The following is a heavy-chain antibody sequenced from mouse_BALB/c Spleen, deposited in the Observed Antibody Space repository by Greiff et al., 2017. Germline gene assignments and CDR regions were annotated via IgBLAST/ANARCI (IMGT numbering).Heavy chain of an antibody. Sequence: EVHLVESGGDLVKPGGSLKLSCAASGFTFSSYGMSWVRQTPDKRLEWVATISSGGSYTYYPDSVKGRFTISRDNAKNTLYLQMSSLKSEDTAMYYCARLGGLRVFAYWGQGTLVTVSA. D-gene: IGHD2-4*01. CDR3: ARLGGLRVFAY. V-gene: IGHV5-6*01. J-gene: IGHJ3*01. CDR2: ISSGGSYT. CDR1: GFTFSSYG.